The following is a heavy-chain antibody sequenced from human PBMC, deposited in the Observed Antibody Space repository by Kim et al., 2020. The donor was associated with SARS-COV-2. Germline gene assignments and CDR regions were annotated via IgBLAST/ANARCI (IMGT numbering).Heavy chain of an antibody. CDR1: GGSISSSSYY. CDR3: ARDSGFWFDP. CDR2: IYYSGST. V-gene: IGHV4-39*07. Sequence: SETLSLTCTVSGGSISSSSYYWGWIRQPPGKGLEWIVSIYYSGSTYYNPSLKSRVTISVDTSKNQFSLKLSSVTAADTAVYYCARDSGFWFDPWGQGTLVTVSS. J-gene: IGHJ5*02.